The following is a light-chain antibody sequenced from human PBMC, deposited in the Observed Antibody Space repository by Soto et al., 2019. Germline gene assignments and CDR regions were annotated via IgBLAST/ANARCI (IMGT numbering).Light chain of an antibody. V-gene: IGLV1-40*01. J-gene: IGLJ3*02. CDR1: SSNIGTSYD. CDR3: QSYDSSLSGVL. CDR2: GNN. Sequence: QSVLTQPPSVSGAPGQRVTISCTGSSSNIGTSYDVHWYQQFPGTAPKLLIYGNNNRPSGVPDRFSGSKFGTSASLAITGLQVEDEADYYCQSYDSSLSGVLFGGGTKLTVL.